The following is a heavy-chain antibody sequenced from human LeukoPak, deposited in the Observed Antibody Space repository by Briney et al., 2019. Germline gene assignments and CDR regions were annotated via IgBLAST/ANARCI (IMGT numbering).Heavy chain of an antibody. CDR3: AKDATFSYDSRASPGWYFDL. J-gene: IGHJ2*01. CDR2: ISWDGGST. CDR1: GFTFDDYT. V-gene: IGHV3-43*01. Sequence: GGSLRLSCAASGFTFDDYTMHWVRQAPGKGLEWVSLISWDGGSTYYADSVKGRFTISRDNSKNSLYLQMNSLRTEDTALYYCAKDATFSYDSRASPGWYFDLWGRGTLVTVSS. D-gene: IGHD3-22*01.